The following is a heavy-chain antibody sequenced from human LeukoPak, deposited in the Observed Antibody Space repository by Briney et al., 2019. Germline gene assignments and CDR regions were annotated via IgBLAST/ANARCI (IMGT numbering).Heavy chain of an antibody. CDR2: ISAYNGNT. CDR3: ARARAAGPYYYYYYYMDV. CDR1: GYTFTSYG. Sequence: ASVKVFCKASGYTFTSYGISWVRQAPGQGLGWMGRISAYNGNTNYAQKLQGRVTMTTDTSTSTAYMELRSLRSDDTAVYYCARARAAGPYYYYYYYMDVWGKGTTVTVSS. J-gene: IGHJ6*03. V-gene: IGHV1-18*01. D-gene: IGHD6-13*01.